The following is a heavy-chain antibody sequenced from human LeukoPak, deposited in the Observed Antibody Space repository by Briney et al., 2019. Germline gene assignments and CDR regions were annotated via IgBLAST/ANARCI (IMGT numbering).Heavy chain of an antibody. Sequence: ASVKVSCKASGYTFTGYYMHWVRQAPGQGLEWMGWINPNSGGTNYAQKFQGRVTMTRDTSISTAYMELSRLRSDDTAVYYCASGYCSSTSCYAGLDYWGQGTLVTVSS. CDR2: INPNSGGT. J-gene: IGHJ4*02. D-gene: IGHD2-2*01. V-gene: IGHV1-2*02. CDR1: GYTFTGYY. CDR3: ASGYCSSTSCYAGLDY.